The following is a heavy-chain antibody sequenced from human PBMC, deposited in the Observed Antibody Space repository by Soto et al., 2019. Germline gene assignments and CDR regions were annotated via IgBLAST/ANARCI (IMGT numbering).Heavy chain of an antibody. CDR2: ITASGDAT. Sequence: VQLLESGGGLVQPGGSLRLSCAASGFSFSGYAMSWVRQAPGKGLEWISSITASGDATYYADSVKGRFTISRDNSKSTLFLQLNILGVDDTAIYYCAEPGTYWTRWGQGTLVAVSS. CDR3: AEPGTYWTR. D-gene: IGHD1-26*01. J-gene: IGHJ1*01. CDR1: GFSFSGYA. V-gene: IGHV3-23*01.